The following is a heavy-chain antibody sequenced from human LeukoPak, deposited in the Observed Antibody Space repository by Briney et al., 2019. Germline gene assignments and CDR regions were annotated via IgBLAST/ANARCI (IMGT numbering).Heavy chain of an antibody. CDR2: INPDSGGT. D-gene: IGHD1-20*01. V-gene: IGHV1-2*04. Sequence: GASVKVSCKASGYTFTGYYMHWVRQAPGQGLEWMGWINPDSGGTNYAPKFQGWVTMTRDTSISTAYMELSRLRSDDTAVYYCARDHHPYNWNYYYYGMDVWGQGTTVTVSS. CDR3: ARDHHPYNWNYYYYGMDV. CDR1: GYTFTGYY. J-gene: IGHJ6*02.